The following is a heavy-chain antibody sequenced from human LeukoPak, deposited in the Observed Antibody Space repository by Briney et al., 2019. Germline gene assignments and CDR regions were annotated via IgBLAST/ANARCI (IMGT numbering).Heavy chain of an antibody. Sequence: PSETLSLTCTVSGGSISSGGYYWSWIRQHPGKGLEWIGFIYYSGSTYYNPSLKSRVTISVDTSKNQFSLKLSSVTAADTAVYYCAGTAVRGVTLDYWGQGTLVTVSS. D-gene: IGHD3-10*01. CDR1: GGSISSGGYY. CDR2: IYYSGST. CDR3: AGTAVRGVTLDY. J-gene: IGHJ4*02. V-gene: IGHV4-31*03.